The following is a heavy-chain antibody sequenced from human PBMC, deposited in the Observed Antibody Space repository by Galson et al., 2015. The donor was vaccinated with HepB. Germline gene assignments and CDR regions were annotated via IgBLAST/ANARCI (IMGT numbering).Heavy chain of an antibody. J-gene: IGHJ4*02. CDR2: IIPIFGIA. D-gene: IGHD2-21*02. CDR3: AGTVVTAIEWHPYYFDY. CDR1: GGTFSSYA. Sequence: SVEVSCKASGGTFSSYAISWVRQAPGQGLEWMGGIIPIFGIANYAQTFQGRVTITADESTSTAYMELSSLRSEDTAVYYCAGTVVTAIEWHPYYFDYWGQGTLVTVSS. V-gene: IGHV1-69*13.